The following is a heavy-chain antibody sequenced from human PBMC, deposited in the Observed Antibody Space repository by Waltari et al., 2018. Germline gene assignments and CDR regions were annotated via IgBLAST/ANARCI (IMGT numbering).Heavy chain of an antibody. Sequence: EVQLLESGGGLVQPGGSLRLSCAASGFTFSSYTMSWVRQAPGKGLEWVSIFYSGDSRTYYADSVKGRFTISRDNSKNTMYLQMNRLRVEDTAVYYCAKMARYGCYWGQGTLVTV. V-gene: IGHV3-23*03. D-gene: IGHD1-1*01. CDR2: FYSGDSRT. J-gene: IGHJ4*02. CDR1: GFTFSSYT. CDR3: AKMARYGCY.